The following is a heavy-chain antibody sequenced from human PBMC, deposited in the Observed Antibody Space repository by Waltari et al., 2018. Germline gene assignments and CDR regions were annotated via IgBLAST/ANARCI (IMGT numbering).Heavy chain of an antibody. J-gene: IGHJ4*02. CDR2: IRYDASNK. D-gene: IGHD1-26*01. Sequence: QVRLLEFGGVAVQPGGSLGLSCAASGFNFGRVGIQWARQAPGKGLEWVAFIRYDASNKHYADSVKGRFTISRDNSKNTVYLQMNSLRDEDTAMYYCAKALTFEPPEHYWGQGSLVTVSS. CDR3: AKALTFEPPEHY. CDR1: GFNFGRVG. V-gene: IGHV3-30*02.